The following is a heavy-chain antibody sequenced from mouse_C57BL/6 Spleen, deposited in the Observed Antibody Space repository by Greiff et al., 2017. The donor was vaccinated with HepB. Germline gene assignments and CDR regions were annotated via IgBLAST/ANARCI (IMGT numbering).Heavy chain of an antibody. Sequence: QVQLQQSGAELVRPGASVTLSCKASGYTFTDYEMHWVKQTPVHGLEWIGAIDPETGGTAYNQKFKGKAILTADKSSSTAYMELRSLTSEDSAVYYCTRCITTVEFAYWGQGTLVTVSA. J-gene: IGHJ3*01. CDR1: GYTFTDYE. V-gene: IGHV1-15*01. CDR2: IDPETGGT. CDR3: TRCITTVEFAY. D-gene: IGHD1-1*01.